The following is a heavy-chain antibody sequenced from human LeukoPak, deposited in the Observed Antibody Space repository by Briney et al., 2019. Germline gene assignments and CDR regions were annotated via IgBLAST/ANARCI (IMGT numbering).Heavy chain of an antibody. Sequence: GGSLRLSCAASGFTFSSYGMHWVRQAPGKGLEWVAFIRYDGSNKYYADSVKGRFTISRDNSKNTLYLQMNSLRAEDTAVYYCARSVGSYYYYGMDVWGQGTTVTVSS. V-gene: IGHV3-30*02. D-gene: IGHD4-23*01. J-gene: IGHJ6*02. CDR3: ARSVGSYYYYGMDV. CDR2: IRYDGSNK. CDR1: GFTFSSYG.